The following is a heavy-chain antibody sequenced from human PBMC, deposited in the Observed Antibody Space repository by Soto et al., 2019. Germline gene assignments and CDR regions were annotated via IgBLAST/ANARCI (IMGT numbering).Heavy chain of an antibody. CDR3: AKVTPSSSWSYYFDY. CDR1: GYTFTGYY. Sequence: ASVKVSCKASGYTFTGYYIQWVRQAPGQGLEWMGWINPNSGGTDFAQKFQGRVTMTRDTSISTAYMELSRLRSDDTAVYYCAKVTPSSSWSYYFDYWGQGTLVTVSS. V-gene: IGHV1-2*02. J-gene: IGHJ4*02. CDR2: INPNSGGT. D-gene: IGHD6-13*01.